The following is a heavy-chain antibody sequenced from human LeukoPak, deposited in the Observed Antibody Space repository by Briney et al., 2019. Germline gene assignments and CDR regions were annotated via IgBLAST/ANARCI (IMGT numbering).Heavy chain of an antibody. CDR1: GFTFSSYG. V-gene: IGHV3-30*18. J-gene: IGHJ4*02. Sequence: GGSLRLSCAASGFTFSSYGMHWVRQAPGKGLEWVAVISYDGSNKYYADSVKGRFTISRDNSKNTLYLQMNSLRAEDTAVYYCAKEVGSCSGGSCYSGLVGYWGQGTLVTVSS. CDR2: ISYDGSNK. D-gene: IGHD2-15*01. CDR3: AKEVGSCSGGSCYSGLVGY.